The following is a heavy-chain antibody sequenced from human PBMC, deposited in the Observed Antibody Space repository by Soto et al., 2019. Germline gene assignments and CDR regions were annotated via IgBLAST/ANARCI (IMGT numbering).Heavy chain of an antibody. D-gene: IGHD2-21*02. CDR1: GASISXSSYY. CDR3: ARQRTTVVTQAYFDH. V-gene: IGHV4-39*01. CDR2: IYYSGRT. Sequence: TXSXTCIVSGASISXSSYYCACIRQPPGKGLEWIGSIYYSGRTYYNPSFNSRVTIAIDTSKNQFSLKLSSVTSTDTAVYYCARQRTTVVTQAYFDHWGQGDMVTGSS. J-gene: IGHJ4*02.